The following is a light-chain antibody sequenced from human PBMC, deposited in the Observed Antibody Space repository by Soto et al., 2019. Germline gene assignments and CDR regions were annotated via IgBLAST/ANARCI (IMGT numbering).Light chain of an antibody. CDR3: QSYDSSLIVSKV. CDR2: ANS. CDR1: SSNIGAGYD. J-gene: IGLJ1*01. Sequence: VLTQPPSVSGAPGQRVTISCSGSSSNIGAGYDVQWYRQFPGTAPKLIIYANSDRPSGVPDRFSGSKSGTSASLAITGLQAEDEADYYCQSYDSSLIVSKVFGTGTKVTVL. V-gene: IGLV1-40*01.